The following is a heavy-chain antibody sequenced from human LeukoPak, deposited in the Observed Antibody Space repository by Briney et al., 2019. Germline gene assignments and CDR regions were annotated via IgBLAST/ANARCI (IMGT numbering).Heavy chain of an antibody. Sequence: SETLSLTCTVSGVSVTTYYWSWIRQPAGKGLEWIGRIYTGGSTNYNPSLKSRVTMSVDTSKNQFSLKLSSVTAADTAVYYCARGRYCSGGSCYPHYYYYYMDVWGKGTTVTISS. D-gene: IGHD2-15*01. V-gene: IGHV4-4*07. J-gene: IGHJ6*03. CDR3: ARGRYCSGGSCYPHYYYYYMDV. CDR1: GVSVTTYY. CDR2: IYTGGST.